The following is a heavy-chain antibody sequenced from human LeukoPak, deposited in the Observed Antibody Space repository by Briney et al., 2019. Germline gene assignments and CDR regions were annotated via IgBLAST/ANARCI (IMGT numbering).Heavy chain of an antibody. D-gene: IGHD2-15*01. CDR1: GGSFSGYY. Sequence: SETLSLTCAVCGGSFSGYYWSWIRQPPGKGLEWIGEINHSGSTNYNPSLKSRVTISVDTSKNQFSLKLSSVTAADTAVYYCARGYPYCSGGSCYSYYYYGMDVWGQGTTVTVSS. V-gene: IGHV4-34*01. J-gene: IGHJ6*02. CDR3: ARGYPYCSGGSCYSYYYYGMDV. CDR2: INHSGST.